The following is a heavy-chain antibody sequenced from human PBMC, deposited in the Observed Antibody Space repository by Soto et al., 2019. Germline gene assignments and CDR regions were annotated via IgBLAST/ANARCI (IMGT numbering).Heavy chain of an antibody. V-gene: IGHV1-69*13. CDR1: GGSFNSFA. CDR2: IIPIFGAA. CDR3: AREGDYYGMDV. Sequence: SVKVSCKASGGSFNSFAISWVRQAPGQGLEWMGGIIPIFGAASYGQRIQGRVTITADESTSTAFMELSSLRSEDTAVYYCAREGDYYGMDVWGQGTTVTVSS. J-gene: IGHJ6*02.